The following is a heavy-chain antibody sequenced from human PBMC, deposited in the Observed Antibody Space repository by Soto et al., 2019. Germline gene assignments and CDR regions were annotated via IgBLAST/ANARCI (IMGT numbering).Heavy chain of an antibody. J-gene: IGHJ4*02. D-gene: IGHD1-26*01. Sequence: GGALRLTSSATGFTFSSYGMHWVRQAQGKGLEWVAVIWYDGSNKYYAESVKGRFTISRDNSKNTLYLQMNSPRAEDKAVSYCARDSGSERSYLVYWRQGT. CDR1: GFTFSSYG. CDR2: IWYDGSNK. CDR3: ARDSGSERSYLVY. V-gene: IGHV3-33*01.